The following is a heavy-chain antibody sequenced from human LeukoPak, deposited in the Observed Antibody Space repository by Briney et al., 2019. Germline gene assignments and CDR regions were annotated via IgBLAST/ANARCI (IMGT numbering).Heavy chain of an antibody. CDR1: GGFISRYY. Sequence: SETLSLTCTVSGGFISRYYWSWIRQPPGKELEWIGYIYYSGSTNYNPSLKSRVTISVDTSKNQFSLKLSSVTAADTAVYYCARDRGGSGYDYWGQGTLVTVSS. D-gene: IGHD6-19*01. CDR2: IYYSGST. J-gene: IGHJ4*02. V-gene: IGHV4-59*01. CDR3: ARDRGGSGYDY.